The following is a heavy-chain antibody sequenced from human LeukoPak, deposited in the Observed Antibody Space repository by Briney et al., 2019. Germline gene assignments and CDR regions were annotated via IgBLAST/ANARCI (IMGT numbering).Heavy chain of an antibody. D-gene: IGHD6-13*01. V-gene: IGHV3-48*01. CDR2: ISYSSSTI. J-gene: IGHJ4*02. Sequence: GGSLRLSCAASGFTFSSYSMNWARQAPGKGLEWVSYISYSSSTIYYADSVKGRFTISRDNAKNSLYLQMNSLRAEDTAVYYCARDFPYSSSWYGFLNYWGQGTLVTVSS. CDR3: ARDFPYSSSWYGFLNY. CDR1: GFTFSSYS.